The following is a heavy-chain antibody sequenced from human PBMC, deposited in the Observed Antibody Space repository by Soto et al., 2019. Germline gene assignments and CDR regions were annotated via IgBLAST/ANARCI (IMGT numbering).Heavy chain of an antibody. Sequence: SETLSLTCTVSGGSISSYYWSWIRQPPGKGLEWIGYIYYSGSTNYNPSLKSRVTISVDTSKNQFSLKLSSVTAADTAVYYCARNPCGGSGGSCYSGGYYYYYNGMDVWGQGTTVTVSS. D-gene: IGHD2-15*01. CDR2: IYYSGST. CDR1: GGSISSYY. J-gene: IGHJ6*02. CDR3: ARNPCGGSGGSCYSGGYYYYYNGMDV. V-gene: IGHV4-59*01.